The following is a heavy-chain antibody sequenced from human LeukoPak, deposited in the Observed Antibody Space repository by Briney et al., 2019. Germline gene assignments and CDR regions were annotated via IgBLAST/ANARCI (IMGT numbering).Heavy chain of an antibody. D-gene: IGHD3-10*01. J-gene: IGHJ4*02. Sequence: PSETLSLTCTVSGGSISSSSYYWGWIRQPPGKGLEWIGSIYYSGSTYYNPSLKSRVTISVDTSKNQFSLKLSSVTAADTAVYYCARQRGYYGSGSYLLFGYWGQGTLVTVSS. V-gene: IGHV4-39*01. CDR2: IYYSGST. CDR3: ARQRGYYGSGSYLLFGY. CDR1: GGSISSSSYY.